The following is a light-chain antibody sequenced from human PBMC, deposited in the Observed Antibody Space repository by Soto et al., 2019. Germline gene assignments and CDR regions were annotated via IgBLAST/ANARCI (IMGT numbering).Light chain of an antibody. CDR2: ANT. V-gene: IGLV1-40*01. J-gene: IGLJ1*01. CDR3: QSYDRSLSGYV. CDR1: SSNIGAGYD. Sequence: QSVLTQPPSVSGAPGQRVTISCTGSSSNIGAGYDVHWYQQLPGTAPKPLIYANTNRPSGVPGRFSGSKSGTSASLAITGLQDEHEPDYYCQSYDRSLSGYVFGTGKKVTV.